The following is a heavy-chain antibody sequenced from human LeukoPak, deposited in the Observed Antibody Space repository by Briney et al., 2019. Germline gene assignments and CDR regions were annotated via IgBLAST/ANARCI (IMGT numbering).Heavy chain of an antibody. CDR1: GGSVSNADYY. J-gene: IGHJ4*02. CDR2: IYHTGSN. Sequence: SETLSLTCTVSGGSVSNADYYWSWIRHPPGKTLEWIGYIYHTGSNNYKYSLKSRVTISLDTSKNRFSLRLTSMTAADTAIYYCATSYDHGWLIGSWGQGTLVTVSS. CDR3: ATSYDHGWLIGS. D-gene: IGHD3-16*01. V-gene: IGHV4-61*08.